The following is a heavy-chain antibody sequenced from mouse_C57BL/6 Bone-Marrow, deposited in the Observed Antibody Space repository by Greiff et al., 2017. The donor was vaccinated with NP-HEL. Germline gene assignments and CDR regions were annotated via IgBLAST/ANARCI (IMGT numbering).Heavy chain of an antibody. CDR1: GFNIKDDY. D-gene: IGHD2-3*01. V-gene: IGHV14-4*01. CDR3: TTFYDCYSTWFAY. Sequence: VQLQQSGAELVRPGASVKLSCTASGFNIKDDYMHWVKQRPEQGLEWIGWIDPENGDTEYASQFQGKATITADTSSNTAYLQLSSLTSEDTAVYYCTTFYDCYSTWFAYWGQGTLVTVSA. CDR2: IDPENGDT. J-gene: IGHJ3*01.